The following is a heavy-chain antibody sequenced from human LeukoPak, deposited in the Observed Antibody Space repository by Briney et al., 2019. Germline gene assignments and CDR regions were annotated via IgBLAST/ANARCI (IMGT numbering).Heavy chain of an antibody. CDR1: GGSISSGSYY. V-gene: IGHV4-61*02. Sequence: PSETLSLTCTVSGGSISSGSYYWSWIRQPAGKGLEWIGRIYTSGSTNYNPSLKSRVTISVDKSKNQFSLKLSSVTAADTAVYYCARGTYNWNDGDANPPDYWGQGTLVTVSS. D-gene: IGHD1-1*01. CDR2: IYTSGST. CDR3: ARGTYNWNDGDANPPDY. J-gene: IGHJ4*02.